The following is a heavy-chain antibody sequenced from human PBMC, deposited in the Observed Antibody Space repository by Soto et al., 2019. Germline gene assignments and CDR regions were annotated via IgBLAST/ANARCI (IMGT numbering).Heavy chain of an antibody. D-gene: IGHD6-13*01. V-gene: IGHV1-46*01. CDR2: INPSDDST. Sequence: QVQLVQSGAEVREPGASVKVSCKASGYNFASNHMHWVRQTPGQGLEWMGIINPSDDSTSYEQKCRGRVTVTRDTSTSTVYMELSGLTSEDPAVYYCARDRFGSWTFDYWGQGTLVTVSS. J-gene: IGHJ4*02. CDR1: GYNFASNH. CDR3: ARDRFGSWTFDY.